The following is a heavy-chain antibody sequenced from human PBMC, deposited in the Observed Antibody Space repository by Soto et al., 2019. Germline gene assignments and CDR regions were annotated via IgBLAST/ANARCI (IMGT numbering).Heavy chain of an antibody. D-gene: IGHD3-10*01. CDR2: IYWDDDK. Sequence: QITLKESGPTLVKPTQTLTLTCAFSGFSLSTSGVGVGWIRQPPGNALERLALIYWDDDKRYSPSLKSRLTIPKDTSKNQVVLTMTNMDPVDTATYYCALTYYGSGSYYNVWWFDPWGQGTLVTVSS. V-gene: IGHV2-5*02. CDR1: GFSLSTSGVG. CDR3: ALTYYGSGSYYNVWWFDP. J-gene: IGHJ5*02.